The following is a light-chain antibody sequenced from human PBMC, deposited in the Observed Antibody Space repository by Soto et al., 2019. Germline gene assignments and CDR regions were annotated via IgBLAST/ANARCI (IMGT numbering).Light chain of an antibody. CDR2: AAS. J-gene: IGKJ5*01. V-gene: IGKV1-9*01. CDR1: QDISSF. Sequence: DIVLTDSPDTLSLSPGNRATLSCRASQDISSFLAWYQQKPGKAPKLLIYAASTLQSGVPSRFSGSGSGTDFTLTISSLQPEDFATYFCQQLNSYPLTFGQGTRLE. CDR3: QQLNSYPLT.